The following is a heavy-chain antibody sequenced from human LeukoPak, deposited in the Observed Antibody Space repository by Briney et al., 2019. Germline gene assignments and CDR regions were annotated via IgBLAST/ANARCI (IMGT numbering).Heavy chain of an antibody. Sequence: SETLSLTCTVSGGSISSSSYYWGWIRQPPGKGLEWIGSIYYSGSTYYNPSLKSRVTISVDTSKNQFSLKLSSVTAADTAVYYCARVGSSGWYDAFDIWGQGTMVTVSS. J-gene: IGHJ3*02. CDR2: IYYSGST. D-gene: IGHD6-19*01. CDR3: ARVGSSGWYDAFDI. CDR1: GGSISSSSYY. V-gene: IGHV4-39*01.